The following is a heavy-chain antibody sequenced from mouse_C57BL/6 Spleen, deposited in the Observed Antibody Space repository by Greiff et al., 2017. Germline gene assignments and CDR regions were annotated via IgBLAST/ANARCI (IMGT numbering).Heavy chain of an antibody. V-gene: IGHV1-69*01. J-gene: IGHJ4*01. CDR1: GYTFTSYW. CDR2: IDPSDSYT. D-gene: IGHD2-1*01. Sequence: QVQLQQPGAELVMPGASVKLSCKASGYTFTSYWMHWVKQRPGQGLEWIGEIDPSDSYTNYNQKFKGKSTLTVDKSSSTAYMQLSSLTSEVSAVYYCAIIYYGNYENAMDYWGQGTSVTVSS. CDR3: AIIYYGNYENAMDY.